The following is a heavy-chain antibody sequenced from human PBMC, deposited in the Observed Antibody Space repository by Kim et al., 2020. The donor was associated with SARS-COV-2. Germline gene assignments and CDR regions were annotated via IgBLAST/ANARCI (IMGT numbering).Heavy chain of an antibody. CDR3: AKVSSPYDFWSGPAFDY. CDR2: ISYDGSNK. J-gene: IGHJ4*02. Sequence: GGSLRLSCAASGFTFSSYGMHWVRQAPGKGLEWVAVISYDGSNKYYADSVKGRFTISRDNSKNTLYLQMNSLRAEDTAVYYCAKVSSPYDFWSGPAFDYWGQGTLVTVSS. D-gene: IGHD3-3*01. CDR1: GFTFSSYG. V-gene: IGHV3-30*18.